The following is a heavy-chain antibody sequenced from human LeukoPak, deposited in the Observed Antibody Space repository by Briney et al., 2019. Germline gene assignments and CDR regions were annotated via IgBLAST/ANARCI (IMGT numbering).Heavy chain of an antibody. D-gene: IGHD6-19*01. Sequence: QPGGSLRLSCASSGFTFSDHWMSWVRQAPGIGLEWVASIKGDGSEKTYVDSVKGRFTVSRDNAMNSLYLQMDSLGADDTAVYYCVTGIFSSGYWGQGTQVTVSS. CDR2: IKGDGSEK. CDR1: GFTFSDHW. CDR3: VTGIFSSGY. V-gene: IGHV3-7*05. J-gene: IGHJ4*02.